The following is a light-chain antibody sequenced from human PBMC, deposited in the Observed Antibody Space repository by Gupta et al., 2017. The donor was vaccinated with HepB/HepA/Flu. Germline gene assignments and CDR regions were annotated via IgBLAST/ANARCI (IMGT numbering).Light chain of an antibody. Sequence: QSALTQPASVSGSPGQSITISCTGTSSDIGSYNLVSWYQQYPGKAPKLMLYEVSNGPSGVSNRFSGSKCGNTASLTISGLQADDESDYYCCSYAGSGTYVFGSGTKVTVL. J-gene: IGLJ1*01. CDR3: CSYAGSGTYV. CDR2: EVS. CDR1: SSDIGSYNL. V-gene: IGLV2-23*02.